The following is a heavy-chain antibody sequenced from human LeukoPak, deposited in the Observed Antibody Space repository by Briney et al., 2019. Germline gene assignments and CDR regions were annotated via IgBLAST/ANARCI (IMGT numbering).Heavy chain of an antibody. CDR2: ISYSGSA. CDR1: GGSISSSRDF. V-gene: IGHV4-39*07. J-gene: IGHJ4*02. D-gene: IGHD6-13*01. CDR3: ARDSTSMYYFDF. Sequence: PSETLSLTCTVSGGSISSSRDFWGWIRQPPGRGLEWIGTISYSGSAYYNPSLKSRVTISLDTSKNQFSLKLSSVTAADTAVSYCARDSTSMYYFDFWGQGSLVTVSS.